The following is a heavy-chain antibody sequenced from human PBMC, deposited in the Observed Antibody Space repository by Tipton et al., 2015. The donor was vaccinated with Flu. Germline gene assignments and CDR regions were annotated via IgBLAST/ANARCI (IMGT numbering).Heavy chain of an antibody. CDR1: GYTFTSYD. CDR3: ARLGYDFWSGYTNWFDP. J-gene: IGHJ5*02. Sequence: QVQLVQSGAEVEKPGASVKVSCKASGYTFTSYDINWVRQATGQGLEWMGWMNPNSGNTGYAQKFQGRVTMTRNTSISTAYMELSSLRSEDTAVYYCARLGYDFWSGYTNWFDPWGQGTLVTVSS. V-gene: IGHV1-8*01. CDR2: MNPNSGNT. D-gene: IGHD3-3*01.